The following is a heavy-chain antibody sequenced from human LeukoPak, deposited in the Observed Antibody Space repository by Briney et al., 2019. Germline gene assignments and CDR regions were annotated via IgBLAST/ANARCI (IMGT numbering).Heavy chain of an antibody. CDR2: INSDGSST. J-gene: IGHJ4*02. Sequence: PGGSLRLSCAASGFTFSSYWMHWVRQGRGKGLVWVSRINSDGSSTSYADSVKGRFTIYRDNAKNTLYLQMNSLRADDTAVYYCAREAVVAATPYDYWGQGNLVTVSS. CDR3: AREAVVAATPYDY. V-gene: IGHV3-74*01. D-gene: IGHD2-15*01. CDR1: GFTFSSYW.